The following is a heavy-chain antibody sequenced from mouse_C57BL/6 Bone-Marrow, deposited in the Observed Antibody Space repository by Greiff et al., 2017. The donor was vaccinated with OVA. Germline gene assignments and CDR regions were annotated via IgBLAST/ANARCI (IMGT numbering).Heavy chain of an antibody. CDR1: GFTFSSYA. CDR3: AREWLLRYFDY. V-gene: IGHV5-4*01. Sequence: EVKLVESGGGLVKPGGSLKLSCAASGFTFSSYAMSWVRQTPEKRLEWVATISDGGSYTYYPDNVKGRFTISRDNAKNNLYLQMSHLKSEDTAMYYGAREWLLRYFDYWGQGTTLTVSS. J-gene: IGHJ2*01. D-gene: IGHD2-3*01. CDR2: ISDGGSYT.